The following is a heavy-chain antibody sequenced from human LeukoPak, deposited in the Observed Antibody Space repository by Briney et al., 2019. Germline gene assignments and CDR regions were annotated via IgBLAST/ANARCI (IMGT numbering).Heavy chain of an antibody. D-gene: IGHD1-26*01. Sequence: SETLSLTCTVSGGSISSGSYYWSWIRQPAGKGLEWIGRIYTSGSTNYNPSLKSRVTISVDTSKNQFSLNLSSVTAADTAVYYCARDPSGSYFDYWGQGTLVTVSS. V-gene: IGHV4-61*02. CDR3: ARDPSGSYFDY. CDR2: IYTSGST. CDR1: GGSISSGSYY. J-gene: IGHJ4*02.